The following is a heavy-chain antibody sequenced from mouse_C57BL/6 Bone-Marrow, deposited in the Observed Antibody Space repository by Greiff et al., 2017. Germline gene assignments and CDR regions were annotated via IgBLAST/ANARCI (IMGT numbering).Heavy chain of an antibody. CDR3: ARRGLLRPDFDY. J-gene: IGHJ2*01. D-gene: IGHD1-2*01. CDR2: ISYDGSN. V-gene: IGHV3-6*01. CDR1: GYSITSGYY. Sequence: EVKLQESGPGLVKPSQSLSLTCSVTGYSITSGYYWNWIRQFPGNKLEWMGYISYDGSNNYNPSLKNRISITRDTSMNQFFLKLNSVTTEDTATYYCARRGLLRPDFDYWGHGTTLTVSS.